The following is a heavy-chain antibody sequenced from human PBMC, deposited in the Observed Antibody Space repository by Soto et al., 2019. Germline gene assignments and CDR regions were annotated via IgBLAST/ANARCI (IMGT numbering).Heavy chain of an antibody. CDR2: ISSSSSYI. D-gene: IGHD5-12*01. CDR3: ARDLYRRDILSRGGMDV. J-gene: IGHJ6*02. V-gene: IGHV3-21*01. Sequence: PGGSLRLSCAASGFTFSSYSMNWVRQAPGKGLEWVSSISSSSSYIYYADSVKGRFTISRDNAKNSLYLQMNSLRAEDTAVYYCARDLYRRDILSRGGMDVWGQGTTVTVSS. CDR1: GFTFSSYS.